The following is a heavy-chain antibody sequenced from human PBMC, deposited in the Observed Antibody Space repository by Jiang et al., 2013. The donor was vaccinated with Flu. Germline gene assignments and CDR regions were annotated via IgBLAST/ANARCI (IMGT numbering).Heavy chain of an antibody. CDR1: SYG. D-gene: IGHD2-15*01. J-gene: IGHJ5*02. CDR3: TLVVVAANNWFDP. Sequence: SYGISWVRQAPGQGLEWMGWISAYNGNTNYAQKLQGRVTMTTDTSTSTAYMELRSLRSDDTAVYYCTLVVVAANNWFDPWGQGTLVTVSS. CDR2: ISAYNGNT. V-gene: IGHV1-18*01.